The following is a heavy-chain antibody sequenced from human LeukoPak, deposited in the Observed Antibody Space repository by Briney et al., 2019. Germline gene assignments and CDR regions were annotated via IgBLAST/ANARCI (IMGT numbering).Heavy chain of an antibody. CDR3: TRSRRVYCGGDCYSFDY. CDR2: IRSKAYGGTT. V-gene: IGHV3-49*03. CDR1: GFTFGDYA. Sequence: GGSLRLSCTASGFTFGDYAMSWFRQAPGKGLEWVGFIRSKAYGGTTEYAASVKGRFTISRDDSKSIAYPQMNSLKTEDTAVYYCTRSRRVYCGGDCYSFDYWGQGTLVTVSS. J-gene: IGHJ4*02. D-gene: IGHD2-21*02.